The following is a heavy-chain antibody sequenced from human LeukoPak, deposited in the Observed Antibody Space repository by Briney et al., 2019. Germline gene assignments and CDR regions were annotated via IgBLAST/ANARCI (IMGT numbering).Heavy chain of an antibody. CDR3: ARLRGGIAAAGRDY. CDR1: GFTFSNYA. Sequence: PGGSLRLSCAASGFTFSNYAMYWVRQAPGKGLEWVSFISSGSSTKNYAESVERRFTISRDNAKNSLNLQMNSLRDEDTALYYCARLRGGIAAAGRDYWGQGTLVTVSS. D-gene: IGHD6-13*01. V-gene: IGHV3-48*02. CDR2: ISSGSSTK. J-gene: IGHJ4*02.